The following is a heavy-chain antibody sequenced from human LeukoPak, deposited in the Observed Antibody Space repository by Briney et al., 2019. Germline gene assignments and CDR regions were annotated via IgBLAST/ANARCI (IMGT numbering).Heavy chain of an antibody. CDR3: AKQGVSSGYYSPFYYYYGMDV. Sequence: GGSLRLSCAASGFTFSSSAMSWVRQAPGKGLEWVSAISNNGGYTYYADSVKGRFSISRDNSKNTLYLQMNSLRAEDTAVYYCAKQGVSSGYYSPFYYYYGMDVWGQGTTVTVSS. V-gene: IGHV3-23*01. D-gene: IGHD3-22*01. CDR2: ISNNGGYT. CDR1: GFTFSSSA. J-gene: IGHJ6*02.